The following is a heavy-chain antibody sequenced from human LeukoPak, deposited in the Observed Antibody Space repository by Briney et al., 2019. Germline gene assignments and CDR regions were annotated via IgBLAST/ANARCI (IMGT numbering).Heavy chain of an antibody. Sequence: SETLSLTCTVSGYSISSGYYWGWIRQPPGKGLEWIGSIYHSGSTYYNPSLKSRVTISVDTSKNQFSLKLSSVTAADTAVYYCARVKIVVVTFDYWGQGTLVTVSS. CDR2: IYHSGST. V-gene: IGHV4-38-2*02. CDR3: ARVKIVVVTFDY. J-gene: IGHJ4*02. CDR1: GYSISSGYY. D-gene: IGHD3-22*01.